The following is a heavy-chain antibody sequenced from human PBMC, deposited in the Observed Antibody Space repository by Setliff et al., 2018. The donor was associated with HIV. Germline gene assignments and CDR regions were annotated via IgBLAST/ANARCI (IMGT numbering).Heavy chain of an antibody. CDR2: MYSGGNT. V-gene: IGHV4-59*12. Sequence: ASETLSLTCTVSGGSITGYYWSWIRQPPGKGLEWVGYMYSGGNTYYKPSLKSRVTISVDTSKNQFFLKLSSVTAADTAVYYCARQPITSMITDYWGQGTLVTVSS. CDR3: ARQPITSMITDY. CDR1: GGSITGYY. D-gene: IGHD3-16*01. J-gene: IGHJ4*02.